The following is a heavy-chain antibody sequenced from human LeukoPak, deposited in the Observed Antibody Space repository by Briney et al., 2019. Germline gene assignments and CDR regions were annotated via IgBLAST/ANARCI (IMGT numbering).Heavy chain of an antibody. Sequence: SETLSLTCVVYGGSFSDYYWSWIRQPPGKGLEWIGAINHSGSTNYNPSLKSRITISVDTSKNQFSLNLSYMTAADTAEYHCARGGSYYDFWSGRAPFTPWGQGTLVTVSS. V-gene: IGHV4-34*01. CDR2: INHSGST. D-gene: IGHD3-3*01. CDR1: GGSFSDYY. J-gene: IGHJ4*02. CDR3: ARGGSYYDFWSGRAPFTP.